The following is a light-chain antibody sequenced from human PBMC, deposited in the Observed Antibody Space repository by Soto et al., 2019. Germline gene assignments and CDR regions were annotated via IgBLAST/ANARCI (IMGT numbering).Light chain of an antibody. CDR3: TSYTSSGTVV. Sequence: QSALTQPASVSGWPGQSITIYCTGTSSDVGGSIYVSWYQLIPGKAPKLLIYAVDRPSGVSNRFSGSKSGNTASLTISGLQAEDEADYYCTSYTSSGTVVFGGGTKRTVL. V-gene: IGLV2-14*01. CDR2: AV. CDR1: SSDVGGSIY. J-gene: IGLJ3*02.